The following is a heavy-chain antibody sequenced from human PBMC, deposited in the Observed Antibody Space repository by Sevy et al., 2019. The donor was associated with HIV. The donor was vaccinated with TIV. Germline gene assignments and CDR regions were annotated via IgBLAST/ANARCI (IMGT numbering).Heavy chain of an antibody. J-gene: IGHJ5*02. CDR2: INPNSGGT. CDR3: ARGDCSGGSCPFDP. D-gene: IGHD2-15*01. Sequence: ASVKVSCKASGYTFTGYYMHWVRQAPGQGLEWMGRINPNSGGTNYAQKFQGRVTMTRATSISTAYMELSRLRSDDTAVYYCARGDCSGGSCPFDPWGQGTLVTVSS. CDR1: GYTFTGYY. V-gene: IGHV1-2*06.